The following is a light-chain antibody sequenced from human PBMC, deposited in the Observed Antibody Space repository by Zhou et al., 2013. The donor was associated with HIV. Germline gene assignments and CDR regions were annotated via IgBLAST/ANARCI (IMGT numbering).Light chain of an antibody. V-gene: IGKV1-16*02. Sequence: DIQMTQSPSSLSASVGDRVTITCRASQGISNYLAWFQQKPGKAPKSLIYDASSLQSGAPSKFSGSGSGTEFTLTISSLQLEDFATYYCLQHNSFPQTFGQGTKVEIK. CDR2: DAS. CDR3: LQHNSFPQT. CDR1: QGISNY. J-gene: IGKJ1*01.